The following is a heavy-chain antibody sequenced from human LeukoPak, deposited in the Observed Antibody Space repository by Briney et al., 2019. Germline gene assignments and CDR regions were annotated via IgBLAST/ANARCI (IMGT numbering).Heavy chain of an antibody. CDR3: ASTLAVAGISGAFDI. D-gene: IGHD6-19*01. Sequence: GGSLRLSCAASGFTFSSYEMNWVRQAPGKGLEWVSSISSSSSYIYYADSVKGRFTISRDNAKNSLYLQMNSLRAEDTAVYYCASTLAVAGISGAFDIWGQGTMVTVSS. CDR2: ISSSSSYI. CDR1: GFTFSSYE. V-gene: IGHV3-21*01. J-gene: IGHJ3*02.